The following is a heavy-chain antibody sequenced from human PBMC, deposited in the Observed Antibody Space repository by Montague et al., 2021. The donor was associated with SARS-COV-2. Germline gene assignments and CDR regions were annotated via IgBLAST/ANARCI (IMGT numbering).Heavy chain of an antibody. Sequence: SETLSLTCTVSGGSISSSSYYWGWIRQPPGKGLEWIGSIYYSGSTYYNPSLKSRVTISVDTSKNQFSLKLSSVTAADTAAYYCARQGRISMVRLNWFDPWGQGTLATVSS. CDR3: ARQGRISMVRLNWFDP. J-gene: IGHJ5*02. CDR1: GGSISSSSYY. CDR2: IYYSGST. D-gene: IGHD3-10*01. V-gene: IGHV4-39*01.